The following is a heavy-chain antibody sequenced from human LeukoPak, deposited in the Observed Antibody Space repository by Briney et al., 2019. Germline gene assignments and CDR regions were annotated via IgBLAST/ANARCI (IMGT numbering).Heavy chain of an antibody. CDR2: INTNTGNP. J-gene: IGHJ4*02. CDR3: ARGESYYYYDSSGYDY. CDR1: GYTFTSYA. D-gene: IGHD3-22*01. V-gene: IGHV7-4-1*02. Sequence: ASVKVSCKASGYTFTSYAMNWVRQAPGQGLEWMGWINTNTGNPTYAQGFTGRFVFSLDTSVSTAYLQISSLRAEDTAVYYCARGESYYYYDSSGYDYWGQGTLVTVSS.